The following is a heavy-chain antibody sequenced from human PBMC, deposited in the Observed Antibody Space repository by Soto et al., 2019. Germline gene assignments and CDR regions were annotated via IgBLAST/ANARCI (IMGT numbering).Heavy chain of an antibody. CDR2: ISYDGSNK. CDR1: GFTFSSYA. CDR3: ARVWGYCSGGSCYPSYGMDV. Sequence: GSLRLSCAASGFTFSSYAMHWVRQAPGKGLEWVAVISYDGSNKYYADSVKGRFTISRDNSKNTLYLQMNSLRAEDTAVYYCARVWGYCSGGSCYPSYGMDVWGQGTTVTVSS. D-gene: IGHD2-15*01. V-gene: IGHV3-30-3*01. J-gene: IGHJ6*02.